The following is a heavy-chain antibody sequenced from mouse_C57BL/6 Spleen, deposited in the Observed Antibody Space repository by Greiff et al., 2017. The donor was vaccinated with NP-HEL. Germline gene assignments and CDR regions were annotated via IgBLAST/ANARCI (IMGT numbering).Heavy chain of an antibody. D-gene: IGHD4-1*01. CDR1: GFTFSDFY. J-gene: IGHJ4*01. V-gene: IGHV7-1*01. CDR3: ARDALSFPTGTGAMDY. CDR2: SRNKANDYTT. Sequence: EVKLMESGGGLVQSGRSLRLSCATSGFTFSDFYMEWVRQAPGKGLEWIAASRNKANDYTTEYSASVKGRFIVSRDTSQSILYLQMNALRAEDTAIYYCARDALSFPTGTGAMDYWGQGTSVTVSS.